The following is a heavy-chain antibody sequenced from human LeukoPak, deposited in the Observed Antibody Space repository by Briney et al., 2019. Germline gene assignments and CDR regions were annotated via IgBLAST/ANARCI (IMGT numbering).Heavy chain of an antibody. CDR1: GGSINGYY. J-gene: IGHJ4*02. Sequence: PSETLSLTCTVSGGSINGYYWSWTRQPPGKGLEWIGYIRYSGTTNYSPSLKSRATISVDTSKNQFSLNLISVTAADTAIYYCARVSSGGYFHTYYFDYWGQGTLVTVSS. D-gene: IGHD3-22*01. CDR2: IRYSGTT. CDR3: ARVSSGGYFHTYYFDY. V-gene: IGHV4-59*01.